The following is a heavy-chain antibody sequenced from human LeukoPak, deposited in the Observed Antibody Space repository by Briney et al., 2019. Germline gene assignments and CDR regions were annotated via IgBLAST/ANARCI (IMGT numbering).Heavy chain of an antibody. CDR1: GGSISSSSYY. CDR3: ARHTTSWIFDY. D-gene: IGHD2-2*01. V-gene: IGHV4-39*01. CDR2: IYYSGST. Sequence: SETLSLTCTVSGGSISSSSYYWGWIRQPPGKGLQWIGSIYYSGSTYYNPSLKSRVTISVDTSKNQFSLKLSSVTAADTALYYCARHTTSWIFDYWGQGTLVTVSS. J-gene: IGHJ4*02.